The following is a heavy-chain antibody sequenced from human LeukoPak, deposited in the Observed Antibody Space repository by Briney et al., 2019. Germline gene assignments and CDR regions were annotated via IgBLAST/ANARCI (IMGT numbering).Heavy chain of an antibody. V-gene: IGHV4-4*02. Sequence: PSGTLSLTCIVSGGSISSLNLWSWLRQPPGKGLEWIGEMYLGGTINFNPSLKSRVTILIDKSKNQLSLQLTSVTAADTAVYYCAGLEGRYSTDWFYFFDYWGQGALVTVSS. J-gene: IGHJ4*02. CDR3: AGLEGRYSTDWFYFFDY. CDR2: MYLGGTI. D-gene: IGHD6-19*01. CDR1: GGSISSLNL.